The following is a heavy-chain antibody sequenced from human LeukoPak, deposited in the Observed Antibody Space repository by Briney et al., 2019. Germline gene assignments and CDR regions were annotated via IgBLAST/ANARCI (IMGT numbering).Heavy chain of an antibody. D-gene: IGHD3-10*01. CDR2: IRSKANSYAT. J-gene: IGHJ4*02. V-gene: IGHV3-73*01. CDR3: AKPTGTGVAKWYFDS. Sequence: GSLRLSCAASGFTFSGSAMHWVRQASGKGLEWVGRIRSKANSYATAYAASVKGRFTISRDDSKNTAYLQMSSLRVEDTAVYYCAKPTGTGVAKWYFDSWGQGTLVTVSS. CDR1: GFTFSGSA.